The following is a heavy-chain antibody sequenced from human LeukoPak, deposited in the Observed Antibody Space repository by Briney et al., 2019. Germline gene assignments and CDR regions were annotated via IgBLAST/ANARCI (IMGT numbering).Heavy chain of an antibody. J-gene: IGHJ4*02. CDR3: ARVYGSGSSLSFDY. V-gene: IGHV4-59*01. D-gene: IGHD3-10*01. CDR1: GGSISSYY. CDR2: IYYSGST. Sequence: PSETLSLTCTVSGGSISSYYWSWIRPPPGQGMEWIGYIYYSGSTNYNPSLKSRVTISVDTSKNPFSLKLSSVTAADTAVYYCARVYGSGSSLSFDYWGQGTLVTVSS.